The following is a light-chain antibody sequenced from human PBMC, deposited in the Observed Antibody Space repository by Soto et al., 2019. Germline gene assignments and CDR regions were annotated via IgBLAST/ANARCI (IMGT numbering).Light chain of an antibody. CDR1: SSDVGGYKY. CDR2: EVS. J-gene: IGLJ3*02. V-gene: IGLV2-14*01. CDR3: SSHRSDGTRV. Sequence: QSVLTQPASVSGSPGQSITISCSAISSDVGGYKYVSWYQQPPGEAPKFISFEVSDRPSGASNRFSVSKSGNTASLTISGLQAEDEGDYYCSSHRSDGTRVFGGGTKVTVL.